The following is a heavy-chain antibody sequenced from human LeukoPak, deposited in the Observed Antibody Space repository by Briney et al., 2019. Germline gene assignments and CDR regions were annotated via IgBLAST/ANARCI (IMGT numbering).Heavy chain of an antibody. CDR3: ARVGSYHRRIDY. CDR1: GGSFSGYY. V-gene: IGHV4-34*01. D-gene: IGHD1-26*01. Sequence: SETLSLTCAVYGGSFSGYYWSWIRQPPGKGLEWIGEINHSGSTNYNPSLKSRVAISVDTSKNQFSLKLSSVTAADTAVYYCARVGSYHRRIDYWGQGTLVTVSS. J-gene: IGHJ4*02. CDR2: INHSGST.